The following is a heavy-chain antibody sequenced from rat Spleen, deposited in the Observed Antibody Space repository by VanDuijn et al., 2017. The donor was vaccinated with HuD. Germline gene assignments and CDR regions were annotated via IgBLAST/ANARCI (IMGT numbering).Heavy chain of an antibody. D-gene: IGHD1-8*01. J-gene: IGHJ2*01. CDR3: ARGDYSTLGYFDY. V-gene: IGHV5S23*01. CDR1: GFTFSNYD. CDR2: ISPSGGST. Sequence: EVQLVESGGGLVQPGRSLKLSCAASGFTFSNYDMAWVRQAPTKGLEWVASISPSGGSTYYRDSVKGRFTVSRDNAKSTLYLQMDSLRSEDTATYYCARGDYSTLGYFDYWGQGVMVTVSS.